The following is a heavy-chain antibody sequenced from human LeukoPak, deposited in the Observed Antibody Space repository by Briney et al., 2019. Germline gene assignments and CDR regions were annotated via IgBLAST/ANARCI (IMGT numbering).Heavy chain of an antibody. CDR3: ARSDGSGRYYYYGMDV. CDR1: GGSISSYY. CDR2: IYYSGST. J-gene: IGHJ6*02. D-gene: IGHD3-10*01. V-gene: IGHV4-59*01. Sequence: SETLSLTCTVSGGSISSYYWGWIRQPPGKGLEWIGYIYYSGSTNYNPSLKSRVTISVDTSKNQFSLKLSSVTAADTAVYYCARSDGSGRYYYYGMDVWGQGTTVTVSS.